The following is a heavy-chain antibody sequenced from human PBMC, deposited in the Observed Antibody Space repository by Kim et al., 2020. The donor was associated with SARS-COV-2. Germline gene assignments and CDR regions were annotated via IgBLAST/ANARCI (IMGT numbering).Heavy chain of an antibody. CDR3: AQETYGDYEAFDY. J-gene: IGHJ4*02. Sequence: YYASAVEGRYTISRDNSRDKLYRHMNTLRAEDTAVYYCAQETYGDYEAFDYWGRGTLVTVSS. V-gene: IGHV3-23*01. D-gene: IGHD4-17*01.